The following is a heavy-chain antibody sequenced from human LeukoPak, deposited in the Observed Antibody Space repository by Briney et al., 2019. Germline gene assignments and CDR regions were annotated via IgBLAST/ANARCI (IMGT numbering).Heavy chain of an antibody. CDR1: GYTFTSYD. Sequence: VSVKVSCKASGYTFTSYDINWVRQATGQGLEWMGWMNPNSGNTGYAQKFQGRVTMTRNTSISTAYMELSSLRSEDTAVYYCARGEYGSGSYFFNYWGQGTLVTVSS. CDR2: MNPNSGNT. D-gene: IGHD3-10*01. CDR3: ARGEYGSGSYFFNY. V-gene: IGHV1-8*01. J-gene: IGHJ4*02.